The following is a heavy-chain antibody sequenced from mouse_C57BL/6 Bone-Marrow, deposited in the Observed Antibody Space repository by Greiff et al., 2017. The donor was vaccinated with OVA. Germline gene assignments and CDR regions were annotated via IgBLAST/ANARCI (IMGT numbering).Heavy chain of an antibody. CDR3: ARKNDGYFWFAY. J-gene: IGHJ3*01. CDR2: IWRGGST. D-gene: IGHD2-3*01. Sequence: VQLQQSGPGLVQPSQSLSIPCTVSGFPLTSYGVHWVRQSPGKGLEWLGVIWRGGSTDYNAAFISRLSISTDNYKSLVFFKMDSLQADDTAIYYCARKNDGYFWFAYWGQGTLVTVSA. CDR1: GFPLTSYG. V-gene: IGHV2-2*01.